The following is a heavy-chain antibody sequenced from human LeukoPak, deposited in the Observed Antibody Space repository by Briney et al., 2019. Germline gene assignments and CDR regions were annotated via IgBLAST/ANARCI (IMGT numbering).Heavy chain of an antibody. D-gene: IGHD6-19*01. V-gene: IGHV3-7*01. CDR1: GFTFSSYW. CDR3: ARVGKQWLVPEEYFQH. Sequence: GGSLRLSCAASGFTFSSYWMSWVRQAPGKGLEWVANIKQDGSEKYYVDSVKGRFTIFRDNAKNSLYLQMNSLRAEDTAVYYCARVGKQWLVPEEYFQHWGQGTLVTVSS. CDR2: IKQDGSEK. J-gene: IGHJ1*01.